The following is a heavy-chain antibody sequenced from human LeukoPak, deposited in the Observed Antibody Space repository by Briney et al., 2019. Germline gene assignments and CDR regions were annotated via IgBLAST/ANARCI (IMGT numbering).Heavy chain of an antibody. CDR2: IKGDGTST. Sequence: GGSLRLSCTVSGFTFSTHWMRWVRQAPGKGLVWVSHIKGDGTSTNYADTVKGRFTISRDNAKNTLFLQMNSLRAEDTAVYYCARDGLAAAADYWGQGTLVTVSS. J-gene: IGHJ4*02. CDR1: GFTFSTHW. CDR3: ARDGLAAAADY. D-gene: IGHD6-13*01. V-gene: IGHV3-74*01.